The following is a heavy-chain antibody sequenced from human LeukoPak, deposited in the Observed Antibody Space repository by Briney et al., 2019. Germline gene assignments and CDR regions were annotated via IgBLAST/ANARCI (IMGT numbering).Heavy chain of an antibody. CDR2: ISSSSSYI. J-gene: IGHJ3*02. Sequence: KAGGSLRLSXAASGFTFSSYSMNWVRQAPGKGLEWVSSISSSSSYIYYADSVKGRFTISRDNAKNSLYLQMNSLRAEDTAVYYCARVDTVTTSAFDIWGQGTMVTVSS. V-gene: IGHV3-21*01. D-gene: IGHD4-17*01. CDR1: GFTFSSYS. CDR3: ARVDTVTTSAFDI.